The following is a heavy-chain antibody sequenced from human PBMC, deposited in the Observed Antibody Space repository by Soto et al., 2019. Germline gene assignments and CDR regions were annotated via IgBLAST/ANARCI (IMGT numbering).Heavy chain of an antibody. D-gene: IGHD3-3*02. V-gene: IGHV3-23*01. Sequence: VQLLESGGGLVHPGGSLRLSCEASGFTFSNYAMAWVRQTPGEGPEWVSTIGGGDDIFYAESVKGRFIISRDDSRSTMYLQMDNLRVEDTAIYFCAKDSISYNGINDAFDVWGQGTVVTVSS. CDR2: IGGGDDI. J-gene: IGHJ3*01. CDR1: GFTFSNYA. CDR3: AKDSISYNGINDAFDV.